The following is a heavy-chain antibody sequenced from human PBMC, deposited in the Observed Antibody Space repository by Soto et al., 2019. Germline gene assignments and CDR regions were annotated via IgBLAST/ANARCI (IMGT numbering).Heavy chain of an antibody. CDR2: IYYSGST. Sequence: SETLSLTCTVSGGSISSSSYYWGWIRQPPGKGLEWIGSIYYSGSTYYNPSLKSRVTISVDTSKNQFSLKLSSVTAADTAVYYCATGSGGSLLGDYYYYYGMDVWGQGTTVTVSS. CDR3: ATGSGGSLLGDYYYYYGMDV. V-gene: IGHV4-39*01. CDR1: GGSISSSSYY. J-gene: IGHJ6*02. D-gene: IGHD2-15*01.